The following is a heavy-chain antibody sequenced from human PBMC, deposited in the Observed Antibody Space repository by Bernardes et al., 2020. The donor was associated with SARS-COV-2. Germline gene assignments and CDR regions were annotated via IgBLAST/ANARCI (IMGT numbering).Heavy chain of an antibody. Sequence: GSLRLSCAASAFSFSNYWMSWVRQAPGKGLEWVANINEDSREKNYVDSVRGRFTIFRDNAKKSLYLQMDSLRVEDTGVYFCARVSGRIHDFWGPGTQVSVSS. D-gene: IGHD1-26*01. CDR3: ARVSGRIHDF. J-gene: IGHJ4*02. CDR2: INEDSREK. CDR1: AFSFSNYW. V-gene: IGHV3-7*03.